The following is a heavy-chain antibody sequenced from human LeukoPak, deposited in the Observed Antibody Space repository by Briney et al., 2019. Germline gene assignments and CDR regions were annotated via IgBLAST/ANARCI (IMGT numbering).Heavy chain of an antibody. CDR1: GYSISSGHY. Sequence: SETLSLTCTVSGYSISSGHYWGWIRPPPGKGLEWIGSIYNGGSTYYNPSLKNRVTISKDPSKNQFSLNLNSVTAADTAVYYCAKGIVPAAVGGDWGQGILVTVSS. J-gene: IGHJ4*02. CDR3: AKGIVPAAVGGD. V-gene: IGHV4-38-2*02. CDR2: IYNGGST. D-gene: IGHD2-2*01.